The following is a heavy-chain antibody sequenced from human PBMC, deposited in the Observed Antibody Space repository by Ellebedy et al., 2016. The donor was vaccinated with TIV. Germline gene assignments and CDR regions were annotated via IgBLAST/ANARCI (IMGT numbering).Heavy chain of an antibody. CDR3: AKVVSREITMIVVVITTTWYFDY. V-gene: IGHV3-23*01. CDR1: GFTFSSYA. D-gene: IGHD3-22*01. Sequence: GESLKISXAASGFTFSSYAMSWVRQAPGKGLEWASAISGSGGSTYYADSVKGRFTISRDNSKNTLYLQMNGLRAEDTAVYYCAKVVSREITMIVVVITTTWYFDYWGQGTLVTVSS. CDR2: ISGSGGST. J-gene: IGHJ4*02.